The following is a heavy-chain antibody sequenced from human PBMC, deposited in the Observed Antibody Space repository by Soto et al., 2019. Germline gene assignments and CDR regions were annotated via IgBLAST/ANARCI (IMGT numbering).Heavy chain of an antibody. D-gene: IGHD3-3*01. CDR3: ARDRNDFWSGYYMGFDY. J-gene: IGHJ4*02. CDR1: GYTFTGYY. CDR2: INPNSGGT. V-gene: IGHV1-2*04. Sequence: ASVKVSCKASGYTFTGYYMHWVRQAPGQGLEWMGWINPNSGGTNYAQKFQGWVTMTRDTSISTAYMELRSLRSDDTAVYYCARDRNDFWSGYYMGFDYWGQGTLVTVSS.